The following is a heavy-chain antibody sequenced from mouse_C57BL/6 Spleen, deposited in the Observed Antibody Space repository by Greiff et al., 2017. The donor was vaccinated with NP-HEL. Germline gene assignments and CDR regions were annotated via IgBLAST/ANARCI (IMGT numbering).Heavy chain of an antibody. Sequence: EVKLVESGGGLVKPGGSLKLSCAASGFTFSSYAMSWVRQTPDKRLEWVATISDGGSYTYYPDNVKGRFTISRDNAKNNLYLQMSHLKSEDTAMYYCARDRDYGGFAYWGQGTLVTVSA. D-gene: IGHD2-4*01. CDR3: ARDRDYGGFAY. CDR2: ISDGGSYT. V-gene: IGHV5-4*01. CDR1: GFTFSSYA. J-gene: IGHJ3*01.